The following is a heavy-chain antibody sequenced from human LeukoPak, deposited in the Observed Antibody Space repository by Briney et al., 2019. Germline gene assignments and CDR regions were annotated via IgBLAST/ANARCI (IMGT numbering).Heavy chain of an antibody. CDR2: IYYSGST. D-gene: IGHD3-3*01. CDR1: GGSISSYY. J-gene: IGHJ3*02. CDR3: ARDSNDFWSAVRGAFDI. Sequence: SETLSLTCTVSGGSISSYYWSWIRQPPGKGLEWIGYIYYSGSTNYNPSLKSRVTISVDTSKNQFSLKLSSVTAADTAVYYCARDSNDFWSAVRGAFDIWGQGTMVTVSS. V-gene: IGHV4-59*01.